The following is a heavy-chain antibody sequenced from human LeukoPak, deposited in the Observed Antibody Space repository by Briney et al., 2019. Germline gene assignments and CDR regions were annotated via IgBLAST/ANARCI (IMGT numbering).Heavy chain of an antibody. V-gene: IGHV4-59*08. D-gene: IGHD3-3*01. Sequence: SETLSLTCTVSGGSTSSYYWSWIRQPPGKGLEWIGYIYYSGSTNYNPSLKSRVTISVDTSKNQFSLKLSSVTAADTAVYYCASGFFGVVIRWGQGTLVTVSS. CDR3: ASGFFGVVIR. CDR1: GGSTSSYY. J-gene: IGHJ4*02. CDR2: IYYSGST.